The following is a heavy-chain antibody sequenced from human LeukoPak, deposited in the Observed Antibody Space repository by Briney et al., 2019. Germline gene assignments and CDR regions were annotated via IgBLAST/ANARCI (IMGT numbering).Heavy chain of an antibody. V-gene: IGHV1-18*01. Sequence: ASVTVSCKASGYTFTSYGICWVRQPPGQGLEWMGWISAYNGKTNYAQKLQGRVTRTTDTSTSTAYMELRSLRSDDTAVSYCARDRGYSGYDWTLGAFDIWGQGTMVTVSS. CDR3: ARDRGYSGYDWTLGAFDI. CDR2: ISAYNGKT. CDR1: GYTFTSYG. D-gene: IGHD5-12*01. J-gene: IGHJ3*02.